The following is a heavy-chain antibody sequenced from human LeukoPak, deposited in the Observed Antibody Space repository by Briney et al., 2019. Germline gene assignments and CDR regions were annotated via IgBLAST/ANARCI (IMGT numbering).Heavy chain of an antibody. CDR3: ARGVRYFDPYYFDY. CDR1: GFTFSSYW. V-gene: IGHV3-74*01. J-gene: IGHJ4*02. Sequence: GGSLRLSCAASGFTFSSYWMHWVRQAPGKGLVWVSRINSDGSSTSYADSVKGRFTISRDNAKNTLYLQMNSLRAEDTAVYYCARGVRYFDPYYFDYWGQGTLVTVSS. CDR2: INSDGSST. D-gene: IGHD3-9*01.